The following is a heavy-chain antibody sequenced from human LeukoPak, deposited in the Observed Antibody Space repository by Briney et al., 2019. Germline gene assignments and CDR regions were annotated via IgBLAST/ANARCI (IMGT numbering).Heavy chain of an antibody. J-gene: IGHJ6*02. V-gene: IGHV3-33*01. Sequence: GGSLRLPCAASGFTFSSYGMHWVRQAPGKGLEWVAVIWYDGSNKYYADSVKGRFTISRDNSKNTLYLQMNSLRAEDTAVYYCARDLNLLRYFSKAYYYYGMDVWGQGTTVTVSS. CDR2: IWYDGSNK. D-gene: IGHD3-9*01. CDR1: GFTFSSYG. CDR3: ARDLNLLRYFSKAYYYYGMDV.